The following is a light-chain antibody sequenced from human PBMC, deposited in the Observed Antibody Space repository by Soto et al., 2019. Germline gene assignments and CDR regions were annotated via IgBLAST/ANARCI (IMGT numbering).Light chain of an antibody. J-gene: IGLJ1*01. CDR2: DVS. Sequence: QLVLTQPRSVSGSPGQSVTVSCTGTSSDVGAYNFVSWYQHHPGKAPKLMIYDVSKRPSGVPDRVSGSKSGNTASLTISGHQAEDEADYYCCSYAGSYTWVFGTGTKVTVL. V-gene: IGLV2-11*01. CDR3: CSYAGSYTWV. CDR1: SSDVGAYNF.